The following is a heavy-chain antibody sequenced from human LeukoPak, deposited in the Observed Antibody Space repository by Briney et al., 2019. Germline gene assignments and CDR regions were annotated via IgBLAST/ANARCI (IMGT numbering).Heavy chain of an antibody. V-gene: IGHV4-39*07. CDR1: GGSISSSSYY. J-gene: IGHJ3*02. D-gene: IGHD2-2*01. CDR3: VSQVVPAAIPDAFDI. Sequence: PSETLSLTCTVSGGSISSSSYYWTWIRQPPGKGLEWIGSIYYSGSTYYNPSLSSRITISLDASKNQFSLKLNSVTAADTAVYYCVSQVVPAAIPDAFDIWGQGTVVTVSS. CDR2: IYYSGST.